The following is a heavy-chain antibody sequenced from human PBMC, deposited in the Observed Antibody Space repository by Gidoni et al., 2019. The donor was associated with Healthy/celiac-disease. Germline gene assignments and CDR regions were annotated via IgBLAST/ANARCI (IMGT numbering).Heavy chain of an antibody. CDR2: ISWNSGSI. Sequence: EVQLVESGGGLVQPGRSLRLSCAASGFTFDDYAMHWVRQAPGKGLEWVSGISWNSGSIGYADSVKGRFTISRDNAKNSLYLQMNSLRAEDTALYYCAKELTGTNGYWGQGTLVTVSS. V-gene: IGHV3-9*01. CDR3: AKELTGTNGY. CDR1: GFTFDDYA. J-gene: IGHJ4*02. D-gene: IGHD1-7*01.